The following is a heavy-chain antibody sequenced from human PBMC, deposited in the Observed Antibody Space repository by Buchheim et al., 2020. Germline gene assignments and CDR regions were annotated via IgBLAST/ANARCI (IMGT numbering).Heavy chain of an antibody. V-gene: IGHV4-34*01. Sequence: QVQLQQWGAGLLKPSETLSLTCAVYGGSFSGYYWSWIRQPPGKGLEWIGEINHSGSTNYNPSLKSRVTISVDTSQNQFSLQLSSVTAADTAVYYCARGQGDGYNPDGDYWGQGTL. J-gene: IGHJ4*02. CDR1: GGSFSGYY. D-gene: IGHD5-24*01. CDR3: ARGQGDGYNPDGDY. CDR2: INHSGST.